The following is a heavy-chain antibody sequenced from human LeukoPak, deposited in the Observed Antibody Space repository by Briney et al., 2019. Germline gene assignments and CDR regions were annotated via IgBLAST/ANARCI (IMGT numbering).Heavy chain of an antibody. V-gene: IGHV3-7*01. CDR2: INQDGTEK. CDR1: GFTFSSYW. J-gene: IGHJ4*02. CDR3: VRDFRSADY. Sequence: GGSLRLSCAASGFTFSSYWMSWVRQAPGEGLEWVAKINQDGTEKAYVDSVRGRFTISRDNAKNMVFLQMNSLRADDTAVYYCVRDFRSADYWGQGILVTVSS.